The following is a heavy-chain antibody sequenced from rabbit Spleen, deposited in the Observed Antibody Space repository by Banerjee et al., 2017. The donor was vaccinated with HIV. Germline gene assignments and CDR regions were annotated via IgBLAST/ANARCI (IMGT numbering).Heavy chain of an antibody. CDR3: ARDTSTSFSSYGMDL. V-gene: IGHV1S45*01. CDR1: GFSFSSSYW. D-gene: IGHD1-1*01. Sequence: EQLEESGGGLVKPEGSLTLTCTASGFSFSSSYWICWVRQAPGKGLELIACIYTSSGSTYYASWAKGRFTITRSTSLNTVTLQMTSLTAANTATYFCARDTSTSFSSYGMDLWGQGTLVTVS. J-gene: IGHJ6*01. CDR2: IYTSSGST.